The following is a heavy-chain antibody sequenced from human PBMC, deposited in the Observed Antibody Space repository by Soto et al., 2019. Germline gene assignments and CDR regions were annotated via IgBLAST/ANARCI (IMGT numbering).Heavy chain of an antibody. J-gene: IGHJ4*02. CDR3: AREVAAGFFDY. D-gene: IGHD6-13*01. V-gene: IGHV4-31*03. CDR1: GGSISSGGYY. CDR2: IYYSGST. Sequence: NPSETLSLTCTVSGGSISSGGYYWSWIRQHPGKGLEWIGYIYYSGSTYYNPSLKSRVTISVDTSKSQFSLKLSSVTAADTAVYYCAREVAAGFFDYWGQGTLVTVSS.